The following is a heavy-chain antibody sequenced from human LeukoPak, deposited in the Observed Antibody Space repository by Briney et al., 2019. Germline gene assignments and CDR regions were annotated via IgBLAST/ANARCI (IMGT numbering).Heavy chain of an antibody. CDR3: AKGSYYDSSGSFYFDY. V-gene: IGHV3-23*01. Sequence: GRSLRLSCAASGFTFSSYAMSWVRQAPGKGLEWVSAISGSGGSTYYADSVKGRFTISRDNSKNTLYLQMNSLRAEDTAVYYCAKGSYYDSSGSFYFDYWGQGTLVTVSS. J-gene: IGHJ4*02. CDR1: GFTFSSYA. CDR2: ISGSGGST. D-gene: IGHD3-22*01.